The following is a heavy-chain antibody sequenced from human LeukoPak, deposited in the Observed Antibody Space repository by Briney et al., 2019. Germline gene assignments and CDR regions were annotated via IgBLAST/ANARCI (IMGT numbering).Heavy chain of an antibody. J-gene: IGHJ6*04. CDR1: GFTFSSYC. CDR3: AELGITMIGGV. Sequence: RPGGSLRLSCTASGFTFSSYCMSWVRQAPGKGLEWVSYISSSGGAIYYADSVKGRFTISRDNSKNTLYLQMKSLRAEDTAVYYCAELGITMIGGVWGKGTTVTISS. D-gene: IGHD3-10*02. CDR2: ISSSGGAI. V-gene: IGHV3-48*03.